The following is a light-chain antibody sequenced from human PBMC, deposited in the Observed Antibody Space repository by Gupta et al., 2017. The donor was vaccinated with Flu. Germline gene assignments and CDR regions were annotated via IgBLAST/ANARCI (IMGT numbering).Light chain of an antibody. V-gene: IGKV1-27*01. Sequence: DIQMTQSPSSLSASVGDRVTITCRASQGISNYLAWYQQKPGKAPNRLIYAASTLQSGVPYRFSGSGSGTDFTLTISSLQLEDVGTYYCQKYENGPWTFGQGTKLEIK. CDR2: AAS. CDR3: QKYENGPWT. CDR1: QGISNY. J-gene: IGKJ1*01.